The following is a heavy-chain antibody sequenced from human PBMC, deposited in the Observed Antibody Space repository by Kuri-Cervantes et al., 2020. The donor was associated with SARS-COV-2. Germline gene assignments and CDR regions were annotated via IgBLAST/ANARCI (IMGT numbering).Heavy chain of an antibody. CDR3: AKSTEKWTIFGGGMDY. J-gene: IGHJ4*02. CDR1: GFTFSSYG. CDR2: ISYDGSNN. Sequence: GESLKISCAAPGFTFSSYGMHWVRQAPGKGLEWVAVISYDGSNNYYADSVKGRFTISRDNSKTTLYLEMSSLRAEDTAVYYCAKSTEKWTIFGGGMDYWGQGTLVTVSS. V-gene: IGHV3-30*18. D-gene: IGHD3-3*01.